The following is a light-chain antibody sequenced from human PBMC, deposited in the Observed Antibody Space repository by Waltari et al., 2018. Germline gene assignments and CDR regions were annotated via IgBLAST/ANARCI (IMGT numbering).Light chain of an antibody. Sequence: SYVLTQPPSVSVAPGQTARITCGGDRIGSKSGHWYPQKPGLAPVPVVFDDSDQPSGISERVSGSISGPTATLTISRVEAGDEADYYCQVWESSVVFGGGTKLTVL. V-gene: IGLV3-21*02. CDR1: RIGSKS. J-gene: IGLJ2*01. CDR3: QVWESSVV. CDR2: DDS.